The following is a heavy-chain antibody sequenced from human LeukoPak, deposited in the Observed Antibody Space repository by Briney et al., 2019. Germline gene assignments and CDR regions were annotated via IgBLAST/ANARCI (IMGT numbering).Heavy chain of an antibody. CDR3: ARDLSRDFDY. J-gene: IGHJ4*02. V-gene: IGHV1-8*02. D-gene: IGHD2-2*01. CDR2: MTPNSGNT. CDR1: GYTFTSDD. Sequence: GASLKLSRKASGYTFTSDDINWVRHATGQGLEWMGWMTPNSGNTGYTHKFQGRVTMTRDTSTSTVYMELRSLRSEDTAVYYCARDLSRDFDYWGRGTLVTVSS.